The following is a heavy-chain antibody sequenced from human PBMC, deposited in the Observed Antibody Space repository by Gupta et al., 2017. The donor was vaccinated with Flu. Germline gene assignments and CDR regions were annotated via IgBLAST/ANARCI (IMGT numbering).Heavy chain of an antibody. Sequence: QVQLVESGGGVVQPGRSLRLSCAASGFTFSSYAMHWVRQAPGKGLEWVAVISYDGSNKYYADSVKGRFTISRDNSKNTLYLQMNSLRAEDTAVYYCARGELRFLEWSPRNFDYWGQGTLVTVSS. J-gene: IGHJ4*02. CDR2: ISYDGSNK. V-gene: IGHV3-30-3*01. CDR1: GFTFSSYA. CDR3: ARGELRFLEWSPRNFDY. D-gene: IGHD3-3*01.